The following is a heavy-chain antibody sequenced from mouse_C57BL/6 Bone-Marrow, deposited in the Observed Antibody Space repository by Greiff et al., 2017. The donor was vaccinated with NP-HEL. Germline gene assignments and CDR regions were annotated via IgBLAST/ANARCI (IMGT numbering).Heavy chain of an antibody. Sequence: EVKLQESGPGLVKPSQSLSLTCSVTGYSITSGYYWNWIRQFPGNKLEWMGYISYDGSNNYNPSLKNRISITRDTSKNQFFLKLNSVTTEDTATYYCARAGCRGYFDYWGQGTTLTVSS. CDR3: ARAGCRGYFDY. J-gene: IGHJ2*01. V-gene: IGHV3-6*01. CDR2: ISYDGSN. D-gene: IGHD3-1*01. CDR1: GYSITSGYY.